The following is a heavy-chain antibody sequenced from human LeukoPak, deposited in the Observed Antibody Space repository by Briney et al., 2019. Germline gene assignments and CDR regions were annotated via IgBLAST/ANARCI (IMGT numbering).Heavy chain of an antibody. CDR3: ARSSAYYYGSGSYDY. D-gene: IGHD3-10*01. Sequence: GGSLRLSCAASGFTVSSNYMSWVRQAPGKGLEWVSVIYSGGSTYYADSVKGRFTISRDNSKNTLYLQMNSLRAEDTAVYYCARSSAYYYGSGSYDYWGQGTLVTVSS. CDR1: GFTVSSNY. J-gene: IGHJ4*02. CDR2: IYSGGST. V-gene: IGHV3-53*01.